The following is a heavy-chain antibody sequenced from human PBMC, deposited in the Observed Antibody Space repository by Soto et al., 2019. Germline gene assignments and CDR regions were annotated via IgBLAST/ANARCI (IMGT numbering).Heavy chain of an antibody. CDR3: ASFTVGGGIYCSGGSCSGMDV. J-gene: IGHJ6*02. CDR2: INHSGST. CDR1: GGSFSGYY. V-gene: IGHV4-34*01. Sequence: PSETLSLTCAVYGGSFSGYYWSWIRQPPGKGLEWIGEINHSGSTNYNPSLKSRVTISVGTSKNQFSLKLSSVTAADTAVYYCASFTVGGGIYCSGGSCSGMDVWGQGTTVTVSS. D-gene: IGHD2-15*01.